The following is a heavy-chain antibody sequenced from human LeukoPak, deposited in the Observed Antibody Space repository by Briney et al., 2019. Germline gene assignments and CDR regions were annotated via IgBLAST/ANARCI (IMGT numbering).Heavy chain of an antibody. J-gene: IGHJ3*02. Sequence: GGSLRLSCAASGFTFSSYGMHWVRQAPGKGLVWVSRINTDGSSTSYADSVKGRFTISRDNAKNTLYLQMNSLRAEDTAVYYCARDTALDDAFDIWGQGTMVTVSS. D-gene: IGHD5-18*01. CDR2: INTDGSST. CDR3: ARDTALDDAFDI. CDR1: GFTFSSYG. V-gene: IGHV3-74*01.